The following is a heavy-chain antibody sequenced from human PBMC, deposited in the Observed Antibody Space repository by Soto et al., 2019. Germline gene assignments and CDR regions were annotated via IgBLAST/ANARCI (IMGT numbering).Heavy chain of an antibody. V-gene: IGHV3-7*03. CDR2: IKQDGSEK. Sequence: EVQLVESGGGLVQLGGSLRLSCAASGFTFSSYWMSWVRQAPGKGLEWVANIKQDGSEKYYVDSVKGRFTISRDNAKNSLYLQMNSLRAEDTAVYYCASSNRGYSYGYWGQGTLVTVSS. J-gene: IGHJ4*02. CDR3: ASSNRGYSYGY. CDR1: GFTFSSYW. D-gene: IGHD5-18*01.